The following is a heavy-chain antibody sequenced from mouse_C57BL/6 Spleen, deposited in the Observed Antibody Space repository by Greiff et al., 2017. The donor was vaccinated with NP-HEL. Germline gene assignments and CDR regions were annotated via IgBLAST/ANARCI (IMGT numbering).Heavy chain of an antibody. V-gene: IGHV3-6*01. J-gene: IGHJ2*01. CDR2: ISYDGSN. CDR3: ARVFITTVVAHFDY. D-gene: IGHD1-1*01. Sequence: ESGPGLVKPSQSLSLTCSVTGYSITSGYYWNWIRQFPGNKLEWMGYISYDGSNNYNPSLKNRISITRDTSKNQFFLKLNSVTTEDTATYYCARVFITTVVAHFDYWGQGTTLTVSS. CDR1: GYSITSGYY.